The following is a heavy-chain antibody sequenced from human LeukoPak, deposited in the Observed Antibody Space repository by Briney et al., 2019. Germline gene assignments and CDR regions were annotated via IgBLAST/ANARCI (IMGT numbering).Heavy chain of an antibody. D-gene: IGHD6-19*01. J-gene: IGHJ6*03. CDR2: IIPIFGTA. CDR1: GGTFSSYA. V-gene: IGHV1-69*13. CDR3: ARDAEGAVAVNAPYYYYYYMDV. Sequence: SVKVSCKASGGTFSSYAISWVRQAPGQWLEWMGGIIPIFGTANYAQKFQGRVTITADESTSTAYMELSSLRSEDTAVYYCARDAEGAVAVNAPYYYYYYMDVWGKGTTVTVSS.